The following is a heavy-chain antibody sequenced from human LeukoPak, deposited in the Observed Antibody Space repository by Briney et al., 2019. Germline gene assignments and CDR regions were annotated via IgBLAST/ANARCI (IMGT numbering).Heavy chain of an antibody. CDR3: ARGVVVVAPPYYFDS. CDR1: GYTFTSYY. D-gene: IGHD2-15*01. CDR2: INPTGGDT. V-gene: IGHV1-46*01. J-gene: IGHJ4*02. Sequence: EASVKVSCKASGYTFTSYYLHWVRQAPGQGLEWMGLINPTGGDTNYAQKVQGRVTMTRDTSTSTVYMELSSLRSEYTAIYYCARGVVVVAPPYYFDSWGQGTLVTVSS.